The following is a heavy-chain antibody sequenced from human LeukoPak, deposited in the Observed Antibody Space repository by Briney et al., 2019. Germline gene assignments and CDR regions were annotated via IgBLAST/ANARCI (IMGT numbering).Heavy chain of an antibody. CDR2: IKSKTDGETA. V-gene: IGHV3-15*01. CDR1: GFTFSNAW. CDR3: TIVLRPYRGSGYRNWFDP. Sequence: GGSLRLSCAASGFTFSNAWMAWVRQAPGKGLEWLGRIKSKTDGETADYAAPVRGRFFISRDDRKDTLYVEINSLKTEDTGIYYCTIVLRPYRGSGYRNWFDPWGRGTLVTVSS. J-gene: IGHJ5*02. D-gene: IGHD3-22*01.